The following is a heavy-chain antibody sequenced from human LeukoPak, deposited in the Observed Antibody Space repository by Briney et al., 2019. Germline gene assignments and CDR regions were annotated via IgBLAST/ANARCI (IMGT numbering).Heavy chain of an antibody. CDR3: ARFGATGDDAFDI. CDR1: GGSISSYY. Sequence: SETLSLTCTVSGGSISSYYWSWTRQPPGKGLEWIGYIHYSGSTNYNPSLKSRVTISVDTSKNQFSLKLSSVTAADTAVYYCARFGATGDDAFDIWGQGTMVTVSS. V-gene: IGHV4-59*01. J-gene: IGHJ3*02. CDR2: IHYSGST. D-gene: IGHD7-27*01.